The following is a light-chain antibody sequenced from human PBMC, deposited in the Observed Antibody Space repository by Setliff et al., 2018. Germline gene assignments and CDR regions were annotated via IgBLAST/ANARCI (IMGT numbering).Light chain of an antibody. J-gene: IGLJ2*01. CDR3: ATWDFSLRGVV. CDR1: NSDVGGYNY. CDR2: EVT. V-gene: IGLV2-14*03. Sequence: QSVLAQPAAVSGSPGQSITISCAGTNSDVGGYNYVSWYQQHPNKAPKLMIYEVTKRPSGVSDRFSGSKSGASGTLGITGLQTGDEAEYYCATWDFSLRGVVFGGGTKVTVL.